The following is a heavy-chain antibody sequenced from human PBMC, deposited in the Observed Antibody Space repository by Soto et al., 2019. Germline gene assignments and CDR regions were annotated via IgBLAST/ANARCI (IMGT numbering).Heavy chain of an antibody. J-gene: IGHJ5*02. CDR1: GFTFSSYS. D-gene: IGHD6-13*01. V-gene: IGHV3-21*01. Sequence: GGSLRLSCAASGFTFSSYSMNWVRQAPGKGLEWVSSISSSSSYIYYADSVKGRFTISRDNAKNSLYLQMNSLRAEDTAVYYCXRAHSSSWYRSEHWFDPWGQGTLVTVSS. CDR3: XRAHSSSWYRSEHWFDP. CDR2: ISSSSSYI.